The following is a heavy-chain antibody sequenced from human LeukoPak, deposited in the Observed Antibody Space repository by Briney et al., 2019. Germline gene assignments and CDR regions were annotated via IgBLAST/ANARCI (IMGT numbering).Heavy chain of an antibody. D-gene: IGHD1-26*01. J-gene: IGHJ5*02. CDR1: GGSISSSGYY. CDR3: ARHEYSGSYYGLSWFDP. Sequence: SETLSLTXTVSGGSISSSGYYWGWIRQPPGKGREWIASIYYSWSTYYNRSLKRRVTISVDTSKNQLSLTLSSLTAADTAVYYCARHEYSGSYYGLSWFDPWGQGTLVTVSS. V-gene: IGHV4-39*01. CDR2: IYYSWST.